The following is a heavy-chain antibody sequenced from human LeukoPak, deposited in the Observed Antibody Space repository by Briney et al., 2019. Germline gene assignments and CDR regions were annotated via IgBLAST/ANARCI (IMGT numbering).Heavy chain of an antibody. D-gene: IGHD2-2*02. J-gene: IGHJ4*02. Sequence: PGGSLRLSCAASGFTFSSYSMHWVRQAPGKGLEWVAVISYDGSNKYYADSVKGRFTISRDNSKNTLYLQMNSLRAEDTAVYYCAKDQGYCSSTSCYNFDYWGQGTLVTVSS. CDR3: AKDQGYCSSTSCYNFDY. CDR2: ISYDGSNK. CDR1: GFTFSSYS. V-gene: IGHV3-30*18.